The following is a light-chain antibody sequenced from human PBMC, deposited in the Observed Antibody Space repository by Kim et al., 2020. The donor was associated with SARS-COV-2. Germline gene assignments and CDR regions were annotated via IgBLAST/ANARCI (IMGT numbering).Light chain of an antibody. CDR3: QQYYSTPLT. CDR1: QSVLYSSNNKNY. CDR2: WAS. J-gene: IGKJ1*01. V-gene: IGKV4-1*01. Sequence: DIVMTHSPDSLAVSLGERATINCKSSQSVLYSSNNKNYLAWYQQKPRQPPKLLIYWASTRESGVPDRFSGSGSGTDFTLTISSLQAEDVAVYYCQQYYSTPLTFGQGTKVDIK.